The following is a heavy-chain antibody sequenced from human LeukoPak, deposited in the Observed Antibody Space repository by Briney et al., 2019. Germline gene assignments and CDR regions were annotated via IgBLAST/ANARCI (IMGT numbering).Heavy chain of an antibody. D-gene: IGHD3-22*01. CDR1: GFTFSSHS. Sequence: GGSLRLSCAASGFTFSSHSMNWVRQVPGKGLEWVSYISSSSSTIYYADSVKGRFTISRDNAKNSLYLQMNSLRAEDTAVYYCARGAYYYEDWGQGTLVTVSS. V-gene: IGHV3-48*01. CDR3: ARGAYYYED. CDR2: ISSSSSTI. J-gene: IGHJ4*02.